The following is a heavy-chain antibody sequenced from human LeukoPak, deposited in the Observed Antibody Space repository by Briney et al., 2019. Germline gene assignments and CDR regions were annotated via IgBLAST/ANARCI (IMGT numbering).Heavy chain of an antibody. D-gene: IGHD3-3*01. CDR3: ARGYDFWRGSYYMDV. CDR1: GFTFSSYW. Sequence: PGGSLRLSCAASGFTFSSYWMSWVRQAPGKGLEWVANIKQDGSEKYYVDSVKGRFTISRDNAKNSLYLQMNSLRAEDTAVYYCARGYDFWRGSYYMDVWGKGTTVTVSS. V-gene: IGHV3-7*01. CDR2: IKQDGSEK. J-gene: IGHJ6*03.